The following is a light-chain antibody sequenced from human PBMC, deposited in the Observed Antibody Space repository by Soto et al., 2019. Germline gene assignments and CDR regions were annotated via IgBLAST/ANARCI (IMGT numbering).Light chain of an antibody. Sequence: SGLAHPPSTSETPGQRFTLSCCGSSSNTVSNTLDCYQHLPGTHPKLLIYRNNQRPAGAPDGFSGSESGTSAYLAIRGLQRADEPAYCCPTWDANLHGYVFGTGTKVTLL. V-gene: IGLV1-44*01. CDR1: SSNTVSNT. CDR3: PTWDANLHGYV. J-gene: IGLJ1*01. CDR2: RNN.